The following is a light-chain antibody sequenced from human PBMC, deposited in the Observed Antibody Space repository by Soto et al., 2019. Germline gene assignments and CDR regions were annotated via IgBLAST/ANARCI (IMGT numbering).Light chain of an antibody. CDR2: GTT. V-gene: IGLV1-40*01. J-gene: IGLJ1*01. Sequence: QSVLTQPPSVSGAPGQRVTISCTGNDADIGNGYDVHWYQQLPGAAPKLIIYGTTQRPSGVPDRFSGSKSGTTAYLAISGLQSEDEAEYFCQSYGSWLSVALGYVFGTGTKLTVL. CDR3: QSYGSWLSVALGYV. CDR1: DADIGNGYD.